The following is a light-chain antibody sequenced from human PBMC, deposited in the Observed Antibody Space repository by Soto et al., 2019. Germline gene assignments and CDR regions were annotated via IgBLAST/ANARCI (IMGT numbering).Light chain of an antibody. J-gene: IGKJ2*01. V-gene: IGKV1-5*01. CDR3: QQYNSWPYT. CDR2: DAS. Sequence: DIQMTQSPSTLSASVGDRVTITCRASQTISSWLAWYQQKPGKAPKLLIYDASTLESGVPSRFSGSGSGTEFTLVISSLKPDDFTTYSCQQYNSWPYTFGQGTKLAIK. CDR1: QTISSW.